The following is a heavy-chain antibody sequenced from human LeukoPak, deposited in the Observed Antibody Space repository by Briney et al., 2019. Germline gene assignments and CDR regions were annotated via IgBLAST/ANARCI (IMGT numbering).Heavy chain of an antibody. J-gene: IGHJ4*02. CDR3: ARGEEVTMVRGGIDY. D-gene: IGHD3-10*01. V-gene: IGHV4-39*07. CDR2: IYDSGST. Sequence: SETLSLTCNVSGGSISSSGYYWGWIRQPPGKGLEWIGSIYDSGSTYYNPSLKSRVTISVDTSKNQFSLKLSSVTAADTAVYYCARGEEVTMVRGGIDYWGQGTLVTVSS. CDR1: GGSISSSGYY.